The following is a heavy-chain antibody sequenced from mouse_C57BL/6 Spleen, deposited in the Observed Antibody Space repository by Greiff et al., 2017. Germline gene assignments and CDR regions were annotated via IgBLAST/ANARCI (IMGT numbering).Heavy chain of an antibody. CDR3: ARETPGKNFDY. CDR2: IDPSASYT. Sequence: VPLQQPGAELVMPGASVKLSCKASGYTFTSYWMHWVKPRPGQGLEWIGEIDPSASYTNYNQKFKGKSTLTVDKSSSTAYMQRSSLTSEDSAVYYCARETPGKNFDYWGQGTTLTVSS. CDR1: GYTFTSYW. V-gene: IGHV1-69*01. J-gene: IGHJ2*01.